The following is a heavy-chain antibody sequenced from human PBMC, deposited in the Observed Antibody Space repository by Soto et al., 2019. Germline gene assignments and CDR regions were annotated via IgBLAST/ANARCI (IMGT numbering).Heavy chain of an antibody. CDR3: ARDRVQMVDGLDV. Sequence: QVQLVESGGGVVQPGRSLRLSCAASGFTFSNNGMHWVRQAPGKGLEWVAVIWYDGINKYYADSVKGRFIISRDNSKNTVYLQMNSLRADDTAVYYCARDRVQMVDGLDVWGQGTTVTVS. CDR2: IWYDGINK. J-gene: IGHJ6*02. D-gene: IGHD2-15*01. CDR1: GFTFSNNG. V-gene: IGHV3-33*01.